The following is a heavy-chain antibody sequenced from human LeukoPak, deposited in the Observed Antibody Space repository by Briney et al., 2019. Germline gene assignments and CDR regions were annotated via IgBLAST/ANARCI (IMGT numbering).Heavy chain of an antibody. CDR2: ITASGDNT. Sequence: GGSLRLSCAASGFTFSSYGMRWVRQAPGKGLEWVSAITASGDNTYYADSVKGRFTISRDNAKNSLYLQMNSLRAEDTAVYYCARDSFPYYYDSSGYYYYGMDVWGQGTTVTVSS. CDR1: GFTFSSYG. V-gene: IGHV3-23*01. J-gene: IGHJ6*02. D-gene: IGHD3-22*01. CDR3: ARDSFPYYYDSSGYYYYGMDV.